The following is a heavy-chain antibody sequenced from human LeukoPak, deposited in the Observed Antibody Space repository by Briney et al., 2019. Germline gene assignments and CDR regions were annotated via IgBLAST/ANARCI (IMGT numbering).Heavy chain of an antibody. CDR3: AREPRSRYYYGSGAGWFDP. D-gene: IGHD3-10*01. V-gene: IGHV3-7*01. CDR1: GFTFSSYW. CDR2: IKQDGSEK. J-gene: IGHJ5*02. Sequence: GGSLRLSCAASGFTFSSYWMSWVRQAPGKGLEWAANIKQDGSEKYYVDSVKGRFTISRDNAKNSLYLQMNSLRAEDTAVYYCAREPRSRYYYGSGAGWFDPWGQGTLVTVSS.